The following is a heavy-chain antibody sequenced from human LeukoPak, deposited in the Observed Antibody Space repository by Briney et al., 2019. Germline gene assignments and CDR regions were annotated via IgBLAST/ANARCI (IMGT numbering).Heavy chain of an antibody. Sequence: PSETLSLTCAVYGGSFSGYYWSWIRQPPGKGLEWIGEINHSGSTNYNPSLKSRVTISVDTSKNQFSLKLSSVTAADTAVYYCAREGGSSSWYALDYYYYYMDVWGKGTTVTISS. CDR3: AREGGSSSWYALDYYYYYMDV. CDR1: GGSFSGYY. CDR2: INHSGST. J-gene: IGHJ6*03. V-gene: IGHV4-34*01. D-gene: IGHD6-13*01.